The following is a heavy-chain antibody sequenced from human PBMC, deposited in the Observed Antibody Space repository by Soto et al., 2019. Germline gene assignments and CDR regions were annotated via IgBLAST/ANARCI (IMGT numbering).Heavy chain of an antibody. CDR1: GGSISSYY. Sequence: SETLSLTCTVSGGSISSYYWSWIRQPPGKGLEWIGYIYYSGSTNYNPSLKSRVTISVDTSKNQCSLKLSSVTAADTAVYYCARDRLPLLRNNWFDPWGQGTLVTVSS. V-gene: IGHV4-59*01. J-gene: IGHJ5*02. CDR3: ARDRLPLLRNNWFDP. CDR2: IYYSGST. D-gene: IGHD2-15*01.